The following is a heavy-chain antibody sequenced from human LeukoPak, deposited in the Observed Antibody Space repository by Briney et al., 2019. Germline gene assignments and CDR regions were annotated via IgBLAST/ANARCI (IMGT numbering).Heavy chain of an antibody. Sequence: GGSLRLSCAASGFTFSSYSMNWVRQAPGKGLEWVSDISSSSSTIYYADSVKGRFTISRDNAKNSLYLQMNSLRAEDTAVYYCARYGVVVAAIYYYYGMDVWGQGTTVTVSS. CDR1: GFTFSSYS. J-gene: IGHJ6*02. V-gene: IGHV3-48*04. CDR3: ARYGVVVAAIYYYYGMDV. D-gene: IGHD2-15*01. CDR2: ISSSSSTI.